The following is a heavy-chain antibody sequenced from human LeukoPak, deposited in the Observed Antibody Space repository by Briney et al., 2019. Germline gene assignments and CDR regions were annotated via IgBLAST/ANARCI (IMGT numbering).Heavy chain of an antibody. CDR3: GRAFLPLRTSSAGNL. CDR2: ISGRSSHI. V-gene: IGHV3-21*01. CDR1: GFSFSDYD. Sequence: GGSLSLSCSASGFSFSDYDMNWVRQAPGKGLEWVSAISGRSSHIYYGESVKGRFTISRDNAKNSLYLQMDSLGVEDTAVYYCGRAFLPLRTSSAGNLWGQGTLVIVSS. J-gene: IGHJ1*01. D-gene: IGHD1-7*01.